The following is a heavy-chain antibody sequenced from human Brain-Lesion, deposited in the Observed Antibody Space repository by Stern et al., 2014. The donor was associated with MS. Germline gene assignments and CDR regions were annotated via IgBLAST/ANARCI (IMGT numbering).Heavy chain of an antibody. CDR3: ARHDSVPRPSQLYSARDRGPGYFDY. V-gene: IGHV4-39*01. Sequence: QLQLQESGPGLVKPSETLSLTCTVSGGSINSSSYYWAWIRQPPGKGLEWIGNIYYSGFTYYNPSLKSPVTTSVDTSKNQFSLKLSSVTAADTAVYYCARHDSVPRPSQLYSARDRGPGYFDYWGQGTLVTVSS. CDR1: GGSINSSSYY. CDR2: IYYSGFT. D-gene: IGHD1-26*01. J-gene: IGHJ4*02.